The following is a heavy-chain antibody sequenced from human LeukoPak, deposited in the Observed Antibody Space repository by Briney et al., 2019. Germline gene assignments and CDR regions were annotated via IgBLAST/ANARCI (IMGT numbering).Heavy chain of an antibody. D-gene: IGHD5/OR15-5a*01. J-gene: IGHJ4*02. CDR2: INSRRAST. CDR3: ARVWGPFSYSFYLYYFDY. Sequence: GGSLRLSCAASGFSFNDYVMTWVRQAPGKGLEWVSAINSRRASTYYADSVKSRFTISRDNSKNTLYLQMSSLRADDTATYYCARVWGPFSYSFYLYYFDYWGQGTLVTVSS. V-gene: IGHV3-23*01. CDR1: GFSFNDYV.